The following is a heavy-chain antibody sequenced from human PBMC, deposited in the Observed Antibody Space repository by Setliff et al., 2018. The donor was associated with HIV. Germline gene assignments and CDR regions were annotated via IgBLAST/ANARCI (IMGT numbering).Heavy chain of an antibody. Sequence: ASVKVSCKASGYTFTTYGISWVRQAPGQGLQWLGWISPYSGNTNYAQKLQGRVTMTTDTSTSTAYMELRSLRSDDTAVYYCARDFESTSSSSWYLLGNNWIDRWGQGTLVTVSS. CDR3: ARDFESTSSSSWYLLGNNWIDR. CDR1: GYTFTTYG. D-gene: IGHD6-13*01. J-gene: IGHJ5*02. CDR2: ISPYSGNT. V-gene: IGHV1-18*01.